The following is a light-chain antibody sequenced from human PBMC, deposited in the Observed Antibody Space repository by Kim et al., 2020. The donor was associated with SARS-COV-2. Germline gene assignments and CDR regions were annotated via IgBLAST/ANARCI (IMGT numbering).Light chain of an antibody. CDR3: QAWDSSTVV. J-gene: IGLJ3*02. Sequence: SPGQTASRPCSRDKLGDKYACWYQQKPGQSPVLVIYQDNKRPSGIPERFSGSNSGNTATLTISGTQAMDEADYYCQAWDSSTVVFGGGTQLTVL. V-gene: IGLV3-1*01. CDR1: KLGDKY. CDR2: QDN.